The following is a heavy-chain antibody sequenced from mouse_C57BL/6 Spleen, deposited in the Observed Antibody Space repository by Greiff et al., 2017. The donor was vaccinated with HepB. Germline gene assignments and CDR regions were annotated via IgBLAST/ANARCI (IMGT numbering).Heavy chain of an antibody. Sequence: EVKLMESGGGLVQPGGSLKLSCAASGFTFSDYYMYWVRQTPEKRLEWVAYISNGGGSTYYPDTVKGRFTISRDNAKNTLYLQMSRLKSEDTAMYYCARRSNDYGSEDWYFDVWGTGTTVTVSS. J-gene: IGHJ1*03. CDR3: ARRSNDYGSEDWYFDV. CDR2: ISNGGGST. CDR1: GFTFSDYY. V-gene: IGHV5-12*01. D-gene: IGHD1-1*01.